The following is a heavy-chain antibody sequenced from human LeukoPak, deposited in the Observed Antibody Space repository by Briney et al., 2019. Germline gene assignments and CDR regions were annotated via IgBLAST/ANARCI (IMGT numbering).Heavy chain of an antibody. J-gene: IGHJ6*02. CDR1: GGSISSYY. CDR3: ARDCSSTSCWAGMDV. CDR2: IYYSGST. V-gene: IGHV4-59*01. Sequence: PSETLSLTCTVSGGSISSYYWSWIRQPPGKGLEWIGYIYYSGSTNYNPSLKSRVTMSVDTSKNQFSLKLSSVTAADTAVYYCARDCSSTSCWAGMDVWGQGTTVTVSS. D-gene: IGHD2-2*01.